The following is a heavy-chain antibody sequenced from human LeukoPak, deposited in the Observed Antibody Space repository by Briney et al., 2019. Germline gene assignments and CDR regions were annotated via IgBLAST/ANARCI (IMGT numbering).Heavy chain of an antibody. CDR2: ISAYNGNT. Sequence: GASVKVSCKASGYTFTSYGISWVRQAPGQGLEWMGWISAYNGNTNYAQKLQGRVTMTTDTSTSTAYIELRSLRSDDTAVYYCARHPSVHSYYYYYYIDVWGKGTTVTVSS. V-gene: IGHV1-18*01. J-gene: IGHJ6*03. CDR1: GYTFTSYG. CDR3: ARHPSVHSYYYYYYIDV.